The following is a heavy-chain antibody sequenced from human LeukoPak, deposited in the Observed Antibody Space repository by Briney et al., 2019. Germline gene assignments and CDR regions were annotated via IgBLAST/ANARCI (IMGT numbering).Heavy chain of an antibody. CDR1: GLPISSHG. D-gene: IGHD3-10*01. CDR3: ARDRAVSWFDS. CDR2: ISLDGSKK. Sequence: LSCAAAGLPISSHGFQWGRAAPGRGLEGATFISLDGSKKSYADSVKGRFTSSRADSNTTLYREMNSLRAEDTAVYYCARDRAVSWFDSWGLGTLVTVSS. J-gene: IGHJ5*01. V-gene: IGHV3-33*05.